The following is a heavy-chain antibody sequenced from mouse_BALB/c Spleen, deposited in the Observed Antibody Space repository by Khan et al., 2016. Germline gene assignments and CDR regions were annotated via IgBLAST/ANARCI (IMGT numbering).Heavy chain of an antibody. J-gene: IGHJ3*01. CDR1: GYSITSGYY. D-gene: IGHD1-1*02. CDR3: ARGGNGGFAY. Sequence: EVQLQESGPGLVKPSQSLSLTCSVTGYSITSGYYWNWIRQFPGNKLEWMGYISYDGSNNYNPSLKNRISITRDTSKNQFFLKLNSVTTEDTATYYCARGGNGGFAYWGQGTLVTVS. CDR2: ISYDGSN. V-gene: IGHV3-6*02.